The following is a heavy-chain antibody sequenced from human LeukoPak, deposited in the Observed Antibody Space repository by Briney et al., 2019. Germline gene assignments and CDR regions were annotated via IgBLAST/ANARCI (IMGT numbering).Heavy chain of an antibody. Sequence: QPGGSLRLSCAASGFTFSNYAMSWVRQAPENGLEWVSTISDSGGSTYYADSVKGRFTISRDNSKNTLYLQMNSLRAEDTAIYYCAKDLGRDLLRWFDPWGQGTLVTVSS. J-gene: IGHJ5*02. CDR1: GFTFSNYA. CDR2: ISDSGGST. D-gene: IGHD1-26*01. V-gene: IGHV3-23*01. CDR3: AKDLGRDLLRWFDP.